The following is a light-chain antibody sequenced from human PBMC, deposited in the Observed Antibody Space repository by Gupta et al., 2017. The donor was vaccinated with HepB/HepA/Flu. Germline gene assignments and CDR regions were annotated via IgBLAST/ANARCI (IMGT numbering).Light chain of an antibody. J-gene: IGKJ4*02. Sequence: DIQMTHSPSSLFASVGDRVTITCRASRSISSYLNWYQQKPGTAPKLLIYAASSLQSGVPSRFSGSGSGTDFTLTISSLQPEDFATYYCQQCNSTPRTFGEGTKVEIK. CDR3: QQCNSTPRT. V-gene: IGKV1-39*01. CDR2: AAS. CDR1: RSISSY.